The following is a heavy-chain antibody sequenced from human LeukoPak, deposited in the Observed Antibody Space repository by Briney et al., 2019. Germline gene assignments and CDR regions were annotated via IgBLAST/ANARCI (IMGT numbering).Heavy chain of an antibody. D-gene: IGHD1-26*01. CDR2: IYYSGST. CDR3: EAMGATTVLDY. J-gene: IGHJ4*02. Sequence: SSETLSLTCTVSGGSISSSSYYWGWIRQPPGKGLEWIGSIYYSGSTYYNPSLKSRVTISVDTSKNQFSLKLSSVTAADTAVYYCEAMGATTVLDYWGQGTLVTVSS. CDR1: GGSISSSSYY. V-gene: IGHV4-39*01.